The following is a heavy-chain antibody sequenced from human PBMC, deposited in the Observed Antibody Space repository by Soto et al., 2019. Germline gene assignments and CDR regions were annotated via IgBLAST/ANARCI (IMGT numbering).Heavy chain of an antibody. Sequence: EVQLVESGGGLVKPGGSLRLSCAASGFTFSSYSMNWVRQAPGKGLEWVSSISSSSSYIYYADSVKGRFTISRDNAKTSLYLQMNSLRAEDTAVYYCARDLYSSSASYFDYWGQGTLVTVSS. CDR3: ARDLYSSSASYFDY. J-gene: IGHJ4*02. D-gene: IGHD6-6*01. CDR1: GFTFSSYS. V-gene: IGHV3-21*01. CDR2: ISSSSSYI.